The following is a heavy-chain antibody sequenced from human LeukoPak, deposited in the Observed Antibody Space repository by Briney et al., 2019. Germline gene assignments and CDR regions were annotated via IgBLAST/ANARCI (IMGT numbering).Heavy chain of an antibody. V-gene: IGHV1-2*02. CDR3: ARGKLVGATYYFDS. J-gene: IGHJ4*02. CDR2: INPDSGGT. Sequence: ASVKVSCKASGYTFTGYYMHWVRQAPGQGLEWMGWINPDSGGTNYAQNFQGRVTMTRDTSISTAYMELSRLRSDDTAVYYCARGKLVGATYYFDSWGQGTLVTVSS. CDR1: GYTFTGYY. D-gene: IGHD1-26*01.